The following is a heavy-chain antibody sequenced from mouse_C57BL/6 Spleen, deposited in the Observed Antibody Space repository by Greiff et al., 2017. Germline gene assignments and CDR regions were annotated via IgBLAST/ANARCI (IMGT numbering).Heavy chain of an antibody. Sequence: QVQLKQPGTELVKPGASVKLSCKASGYTFTSYWMHWVKQRPGQGLEWIGNINPSNGGTNYNEKFKSKATLTVDKSSSTAYMQLSSLTSEDSAVYYCARSEGNYFWYFDVWGTGTTVTVSS. V-gene: IGHV1-53*01. CDR3: ARSEGNYFWYFDV. CDR2: INPSNGGT. CDR1: GYTFTSYW. D-gene: IGHD2-1*01. J-gene: IGHJ1*03.